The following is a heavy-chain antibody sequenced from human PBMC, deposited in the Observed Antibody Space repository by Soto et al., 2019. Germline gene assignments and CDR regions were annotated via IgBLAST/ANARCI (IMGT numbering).Heavy chain of an antibody. CDR2: IYYSGST. CDR1: GGSISSGGYY. V-gene: IGHV4-31*03. Sequence: QVQLQESGPGLVKPSQTLSLTCTVSGGSISSGGYYWSWIRQHPGKGLEWIGYIYYSGSTNYNPSLKSRVTISVDTSKNQFSLKLSSVTAADTAVYYCARARYNMGGPSSWGMDVWGQGTTVTVSS. J-gene: IGHJ6*02. D-gene: IGHD1-20*01. CDR3: ARARYNMGGPSSWGMDV.